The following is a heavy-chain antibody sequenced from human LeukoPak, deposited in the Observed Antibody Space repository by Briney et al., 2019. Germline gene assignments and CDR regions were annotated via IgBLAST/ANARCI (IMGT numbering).Heavy chain of an antibody. CDR3: ARRGGQQLVGIDY. V-gene: IGHV4-30-2*01. D-gene: IGHD6-13*01. CDR1: GGSISSGGYY. CDR2: IYHSGST. Sequence: PSETLSLTCTVSGGSISSGGYYWSWIRQPPGKGLEWIGYIYHSGSTYYNPSLKSRVTISVDRSKNQFSLKLSSVTAADTAVYYCARRGGQQLVGIDYWGQGTLVTVSS. J-gene: IGHJ4*02.